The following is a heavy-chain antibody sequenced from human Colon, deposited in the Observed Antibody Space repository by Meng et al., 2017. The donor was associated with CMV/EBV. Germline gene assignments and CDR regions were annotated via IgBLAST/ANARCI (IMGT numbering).Heavy chain of an antibody. D-gene: IGHD1-20*01. Sequence: ASVKVSCKASGYTFSDHYIHWVRQAPGQGLEWMGWINPKSGATSYAQKFQGRVTMTSDTSISAAYMELSRLRSDDTAVYLCTRVQRITGIQYPFYFDVWGQGTTVTVSS. V-gene: IGHV1-2*02. J-gene: IGHJ6*02. CDR1: GYTFSDHY. CDR3: TRVQRITGIQYPFYFDV. CDR2: INPKSGAT.